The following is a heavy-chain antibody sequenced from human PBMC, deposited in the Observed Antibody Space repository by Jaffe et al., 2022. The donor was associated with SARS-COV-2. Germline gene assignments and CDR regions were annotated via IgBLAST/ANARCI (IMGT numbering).Heavy chain of an antibody. CDR3: VKTSILGGRGGSYHYYYMDV. CDR2: FHPEDGDT. D-gene: IGHD5-12*01. Sequence: QVQVVQSGAEVKKPGASVKVSCKVSGYTLIELSMQWVRQAPGKGLEWMGGFHPEDGDTIYSQKFQGRLTMTEDTSTDTAYMELSSLRFEDTAVYYCVKTSILGGRGGSYHYYYMDVWGKGTTVTVSS. V-gene: IGHV1-24*01. CDR1: GYTLIELS. J-gene: IGHJ6*03.